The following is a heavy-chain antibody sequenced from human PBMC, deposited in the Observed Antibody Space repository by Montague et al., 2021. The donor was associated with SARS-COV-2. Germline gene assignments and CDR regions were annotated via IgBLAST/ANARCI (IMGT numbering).Heavy chain of an antibody. J-gene: IGHJ4*02. D-gene: IGHD3-3*01. V-gene: IGHV4-38-2*02. CDR2: IYHSGST. Sequence: SETLSLTCTVSGSSISSGYYWGWIRQPPGKGLEWIGSIYHSGSTXXNPXXXSRVTISVDTTKNQFYLKLSSVTAADTAVYYCASGVRYYDFWSGRAQTSPDYWGQGTLVTVSS. CDR1: GSSISSGYY. CDR3: ASGVRYYDFWSGRAQTSPDY.